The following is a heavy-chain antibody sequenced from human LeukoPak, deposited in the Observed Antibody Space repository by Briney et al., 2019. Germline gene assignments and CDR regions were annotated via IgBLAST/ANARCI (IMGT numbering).Heavy chain of an antibody. CDR1: GFSSSNYW. Sequence: GGSLRLSCAASGFSSSNYWMTWIRQAPGKGLEWVATIKGDGSDKRYVDSVKGRFTISRDDVKNSLYLQLNNLRAEDKAIYYCARAQWGYPFDVWGQGTRLTVSS. CDR2: IKGDGSDK. D-gene: IGHD5-18*01. J-gene: IGHJ3*01. V-gene: IGHV3-7*03. CDR3: ARAQWGYPFDV.